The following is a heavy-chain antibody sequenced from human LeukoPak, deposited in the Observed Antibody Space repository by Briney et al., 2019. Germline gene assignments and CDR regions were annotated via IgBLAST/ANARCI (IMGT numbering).Heavy chain of an antibody. V-gene: IGHV3-9*01. J-gene: IGHJ4*02. Sequence: PGGSLRLSCAASGFTFDDYAMHWVRQAPGKGLEWVSGISWNSGSIGYADSVKGRFTISRDNAKNSLYLQMNSLRAEDTAVYYCEAHKIVGATPFDYWGQGTLVTVSS. D-gene: IGHD1-26*01. CDR1: GFTFDDYA. CDR3: EAHKIVGATPFDY. CDR2: ISWNSGSI.